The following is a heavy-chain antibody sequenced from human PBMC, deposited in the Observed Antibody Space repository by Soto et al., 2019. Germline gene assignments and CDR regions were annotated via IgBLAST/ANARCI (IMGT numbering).Heavy chain of an antibody. Sequence: EVQLVESGGGLVKPGRSLRLSCAASGFTFSSYSMNWVRQAPGKGLEWVSSISSSSSYIYYADSVKGRFTISRDNAKNSLYLQMNSLTDEDTAVYYCARPYNWNDAAFDIWGRETMVTVSS. CDR3: ARPYNWNDAAFDI. V-gene: IGHV3-21*01. D-gene: IGHD1-1*01. J-gene: IGHJ3*02. CDR2: ISSSSSYI. CDR1: GFTFSSYS.